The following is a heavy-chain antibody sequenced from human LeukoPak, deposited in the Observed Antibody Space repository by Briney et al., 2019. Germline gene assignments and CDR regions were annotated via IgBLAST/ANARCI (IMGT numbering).Heavy chain of an antibody. CDR3: ARVSGYCSSTSCPIQYYYGMDV. D-gene: IGHD2-2*03. CDR1: GFTFSDYY. V-gene: IGHV3-11*04. CDR2: ISSSGSTI. J-gene: IGHJ6*02. Sequence: GGSLRLSCAASGFTFSDYYMSWIRQAPGKGLEWVSYISSSGSTIYYADSVKGRFTISRDNAKNSLYLQMNSLRAEDTAVYYCARVSGYCSSTSCPIQYYYGMDVWGQGTTVTVSS.